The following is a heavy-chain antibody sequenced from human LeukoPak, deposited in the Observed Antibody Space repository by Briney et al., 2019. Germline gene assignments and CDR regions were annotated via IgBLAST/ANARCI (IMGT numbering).Heavy chain of an antibody. D-gene: IGHD3-3*01. CDR3: ATNYDFWSGYLN. CDR1: GFTFSSYN. V-gene: IGHV3-48*01. J-gene: IGHJ4*02. CDR2: ISSSRTI. Sequence: PGGSLRLSCAASGFTFSSYNMNWVRQAPGKGLEWVSYISSSRTIYYADSVRGRFTISRDNAKNSLYLQMSSLRAEDTAVYYCATNYDFWSGYLNWGQGTLVTVSS.